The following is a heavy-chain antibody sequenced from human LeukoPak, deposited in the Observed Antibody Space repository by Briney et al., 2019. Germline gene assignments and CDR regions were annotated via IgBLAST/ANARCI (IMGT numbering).Heavy chain of an antibody. D-gene: IGHD3-9*01. V-gene: IGHV1-2*02. CDR3: AREGVLRYFDWLLPID. J-gene: IGHJ4*02. CDR1: GYTFTGYY. Sequence: ASVKVSCKASGYTFTGYYMHWVRQAPGQGLEWMGWINPNSGGTNYAQKFQGRVTMTRDTSISTAYMELSRLRSDDTAVYYCAREGVLRYFDWLLPIDWGQGTLVTVSS. CDR2: INPNSGGT.